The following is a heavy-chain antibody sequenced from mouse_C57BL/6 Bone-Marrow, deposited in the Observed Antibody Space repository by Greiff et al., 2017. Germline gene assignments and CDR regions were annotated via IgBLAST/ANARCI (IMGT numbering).Heavy chain of an antibody. CDR3: AREVVATPFAY. CDR2: IHPNSGST. V-gene: IGHV1-64*01. J-gene: IGHJ3*01. CDR1: GYTFTSYW. Sequence: VQLQQSGAELVKPGASVKLSCKASGYTFTSYWMHWVKQRPGQGLEWIGMIHPNSGSTNYNEKFKSKATLTVDKSSSTAYMQLSSLTSEDYAVYYCAREVVATPFAYWGQGTLVTVSA. D-gene: IGHD1-1*01.